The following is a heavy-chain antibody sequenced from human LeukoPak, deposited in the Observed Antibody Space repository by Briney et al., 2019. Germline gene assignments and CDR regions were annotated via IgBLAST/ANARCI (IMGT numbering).Heavy chain of an antibody. CDR3: ARVHYDSSGYPIDLDY. CDR2: ISSSSSYI. J-gene: IGHJ4*02. V-gene: IGHV3-21*01. Sequence: GGSLRLSCAASGFTFTSYYMHWDRQAPGKGLVWVSSISSSSSYIYYADSVKGRFTISRDNAKNSLYLQMNSLRAEDTAVYYCARVHYDSSGYPIDLDYWGQGTLVTVSS. D-gene: IGHD3-22*01. CDR1: GFTFTSYY.